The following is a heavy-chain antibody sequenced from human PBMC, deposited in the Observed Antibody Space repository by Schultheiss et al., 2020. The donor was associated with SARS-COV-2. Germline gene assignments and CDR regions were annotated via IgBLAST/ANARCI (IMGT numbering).Heavy chain of an antibody. CDR3: ARAGGYSSSWYSGGHYYYYYMDV. J-gene: IGHJ6*03. D-gene: IGHD6-13*01. Sequence: SETLSLTCTVSGGSISSYYWSWIRQPPGKGLEWIGYIYYSGSTNYNTCLKSRVTISVDTSKNQFSLKLSSVTAADTAVYYCARAGGYSSSWYSGGHYYYYYMDVWGKGTTVTVSS. V-gene: IGHV4-59*08. CDR2: IYYSGST. CDR1: GGSISSYY.